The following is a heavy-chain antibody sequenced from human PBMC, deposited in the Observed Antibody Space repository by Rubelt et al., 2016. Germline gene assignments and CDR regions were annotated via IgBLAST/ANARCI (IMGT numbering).Heavy chain of an antibody. D-gene: IGHD5-18*01. J-gene: IGHJ4*02. Sequence: QLQLQESGPGLVKPSETLSLTCTVSGGSISSSSYYWGWIRQPPGKGLEWIGGIYYSGSTYYNPSLKSRVTISGDTSKNQFSLKLSSVTAADTAGYYCARDPGIQLWSAFDYWGQGTLVTVSS. CDR3: ARDPGIQLWSAFDY. V-gene: IGHV4-39*07. CDR2: IYYSGST. CDR1: GGSISSSSYY.